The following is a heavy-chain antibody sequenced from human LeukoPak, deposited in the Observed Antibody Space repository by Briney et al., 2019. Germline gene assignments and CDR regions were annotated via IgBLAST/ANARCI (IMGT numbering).Heavy chain of an antibody. V-gene: IGHV3-7*01. Sequence: ESGGSLRLSCEASGFTFGTFWMSWVRQAPGKGLEWVANIKQGGSEKNYVDSVKGRFTIARDDAKNSLYLQVNSLRAEDTAVYYCARELARSFQVMGYWGQGTLVSISS. D-gene: IGHD3-16*01. CDR3: ARELARSFQVMGY. J-gene: IGHJ4*02. CDR1: GFTFGTFW. CDR2: IKQGGSEK.